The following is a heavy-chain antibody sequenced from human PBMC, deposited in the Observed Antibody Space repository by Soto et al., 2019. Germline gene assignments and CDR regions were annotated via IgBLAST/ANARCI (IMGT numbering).Heavy chain of an antibody. V-gene: IGHV1-58*02. CDR3: AADAYYYDSSGYYYFDY. CDR1: GYTFTSYG. J-gene: IGHJ4*02. Sequence: GASVKVSFKASGYTFTSYGISWVRQAPGQGLEWIGWIVVGSGNTNYAQKFQERVTITRDMSTSTAYMELSSLRSEDTAVYYCAADAYYYDSSGYYYFDYWGQGTLVTVSS. D-gene: IGHD3-22*01. CDR2: IVVGSGNT.